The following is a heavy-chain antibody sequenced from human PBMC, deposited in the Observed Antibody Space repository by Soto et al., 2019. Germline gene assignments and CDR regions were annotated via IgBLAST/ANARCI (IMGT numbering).Heavy chain of an antibody. Sequence: EVQLLESGGGLVRPGGSLRLSCAASGFTFYNYAMNWVRQAPGKGLEWVSTISGGGDGTYYADSVRGRFTISRDNSRNTWNLQMISLRAEDTAVYYCAKKGLGSLATYCTTGDCHYAFDVWGQGTLVTVSS. D-gene: IGHD2-8*01. CDR1: GFTFYNYA. V-gene: IGHV3-23*01. CDR3: AKKGLGSLATYCTTGDCHYAFDV. CDR2: ISGGGDGT. J-gene: IGHJ3*01.